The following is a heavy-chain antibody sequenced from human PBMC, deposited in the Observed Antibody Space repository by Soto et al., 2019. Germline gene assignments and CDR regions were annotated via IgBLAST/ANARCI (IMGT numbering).Heavy chain of an antibody. Sequence: HLQLQESGPGLVKPSETVSLTCAVSGGSVSVDSYYWVWIRQPPGKGLEWIATIHYRGSTYYATSLKSRVTISIDTSKNHFSLMLASVTATDTAFYYCARLATTVSTPNYLGQGTLVTVSS. CDR1: GGSVSVDSYY. CDR2: IHYRGST. J-gene: IGHJ4*02. D-gene: IGHD4-17*01. CDR3: ARLATTVSTPNY. V-gene: IGHV4-39*01.